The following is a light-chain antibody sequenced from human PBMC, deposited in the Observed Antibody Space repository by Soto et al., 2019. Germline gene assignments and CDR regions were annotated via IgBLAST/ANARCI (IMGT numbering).Light chain of an antibody. CDR3: NSYTRFSTYV. J-gene: IGLJ1*01. Sequence: QSALTQPASVSGSPGQSITISCTGASSDVGLYDFVSWFQHHPGKAPKLLIYEVSYRPSGVSSRFSGPKSGNTASLTISGLQAEDEADYYCNSYTRFSTYVFGTGTKLTVL. CDR2: EVS. CDR1: SSDVGLYDF. V-gene: IGLV2-14*01.